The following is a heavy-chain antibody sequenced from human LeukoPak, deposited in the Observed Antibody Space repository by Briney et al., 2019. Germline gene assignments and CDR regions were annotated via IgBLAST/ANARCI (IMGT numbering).Heavy chain of an antibody. V-gene: IGHV4-59*01. CDR3: ARKTLYGDCLDV. CDR2: IFYSGST. Sequence: SETLSLTCTVSGGSIRSYYWSWIRQPPGKGLEWIGYIFYSGSTNYNPSLKSRVTISVDTSKNQFSLKLSSVTAADTAVYYCARKTLYGDCLDVWGKGTTVTVSS. J-gene: IGHJ6*04. D-gene: IGHD4-17*01. CDR1: GGSIRSYY.